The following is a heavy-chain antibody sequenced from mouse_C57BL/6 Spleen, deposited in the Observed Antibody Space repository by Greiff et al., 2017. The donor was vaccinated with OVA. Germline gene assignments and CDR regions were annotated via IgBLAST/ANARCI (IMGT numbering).Heavy chain of an antibody. Sequence: EVKLVESGGGLVKPGGSLKLSCAASGFTFSSYAMSWVRQTPEKRLEWVANISDGGSYTYYPDNVKGRFTISRDNAKNNLYLQMSHLKSEDTAMYYCAIYYGNYERYCDFWGKGTTLTVSS. CDR2: ISDGGSYT. CDR1: GFTFSSYA. D-gene: IGHD2-1*01. V-gene: IGHV5-4*03. CDR3: AIYYGNYERYCDF. J-gene: IGHJ2*01.